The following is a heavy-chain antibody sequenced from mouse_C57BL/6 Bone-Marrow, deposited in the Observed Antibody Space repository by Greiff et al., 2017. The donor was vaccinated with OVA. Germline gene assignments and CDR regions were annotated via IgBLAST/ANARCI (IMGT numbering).Heavy chain of an antibody. CDR3: AGSYYGSSYFDY. Sequence: VQGVESGAELARPGASVKLSCKASGYTFTSYGISWVKQRTGQGLEWIGEINPRSGNTYYHEKFKGKATPPAANSSSTAYMELLSLTSTDYAVYFCAGSYYGSSYFDYWGQGTTLTVSS. J-gene: IGHJ2*01. V-gene: IGHV1-81*01. D-gene: IGHD1-1*01. CDR2: INPRSGNT. CDR1: GYTFTSYG.